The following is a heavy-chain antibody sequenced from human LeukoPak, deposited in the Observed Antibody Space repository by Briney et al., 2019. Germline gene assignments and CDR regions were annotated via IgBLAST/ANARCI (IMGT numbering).Heavy chain of an antibody. V-gene: IGHV3-48*01. CDR2: INSRGTTI. Sequence: GGSLRLSCAVSGFTFSTYSMNWVRQAPGKGLEWLSYINSRGTTIYYADSVKGRFTVSRDNAKNSLYLQMNSPRADDTAVYYCARLYSSSVNFWGQGTMVTVSS. J-gene: IGHJ4*02. CDR1: GFTFSTYS. D-gene: IGHD6-13*01. CDR3: ARLYSSSVNF.